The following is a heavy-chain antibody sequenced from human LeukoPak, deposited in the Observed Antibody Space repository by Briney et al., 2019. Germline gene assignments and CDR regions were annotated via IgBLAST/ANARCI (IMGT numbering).Heavy chain of an antibody. J-gene: IGHJ4*02. Sequence: NPSETLSLTCTVSGGSIDSYYWSWIRQPPGKGLEWIGYIYYTGRTNYNPSLKSRVTMFADTSRNQFSLQLNSVTAADTAVYYCARHAQIAAYFDFWNNYYTQSYFDYWGQGTLVTVSS. CDR2: IYYTGRT. V-gene: IGHV4-59*12. CDR1: GGSIDSYY. D-gene: IGHD3-3*01. CDR3: ARHAQIAAYFDFWNNYYTQSYFDY.